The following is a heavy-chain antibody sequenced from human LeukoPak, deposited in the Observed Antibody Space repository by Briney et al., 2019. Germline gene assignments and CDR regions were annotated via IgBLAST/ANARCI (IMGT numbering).Heavy chain of an antibody. D-gene: IGHD4-17*01. CDR1: GFTFSSYW. J-gene: IGHJ4*02. Sequence: PGGSLRLSCAPSGFTFSSYWMSWVRQAPGKGLEWVANIKQDGSEKYYVDSVKGRFTISRDNAKNSLYLQMNSLRAEDTAVYYCARVGGDYMYYFDYWGQGTLVTVSS. CDR3: ARVGGDYMYYFDY. CDR2: IKQDGSEK. V-gene: IGHV3-7*01.